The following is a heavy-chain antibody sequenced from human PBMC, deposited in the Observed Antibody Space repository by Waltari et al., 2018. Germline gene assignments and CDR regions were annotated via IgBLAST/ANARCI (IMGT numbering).Heavy chain of an antibody. J-gene: IGHJ4*02. D-gene: IGHD3-3*01. CDR3: ARGSGGWSGYYD. V-gene: IGHV3-48*01. CDR2: ISSSSSTI. CDR1: GFTFSRYS. Sequence: EVQLVESGGGLVQPGGSLRLSCAASGFTFSRYSMNWVLQAPGKGLEWVSYISSSSSTIYYADSVKGRFTISRDNAKNSLYLQMNSLRAEDTAVYYCARGSGGWSGYYDWGQGTLVTVSS.